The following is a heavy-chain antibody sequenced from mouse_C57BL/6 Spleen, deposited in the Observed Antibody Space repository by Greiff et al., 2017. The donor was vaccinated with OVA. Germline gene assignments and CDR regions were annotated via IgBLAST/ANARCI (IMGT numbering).Heavy chain of an antibody. J-gene: IGHJ4*01. D-gene: IGHD2-10*01. CDR1: GFTFTDYY. Sequence: EVMLVESGGGLVQPGGSLSLSCAASGFTFTDYYMSWVRQPPGKALEWLGFIRNKANGYTTEYSASVKGRFTISRDNSQSILYLQMNALRAEDSATYYCARTTTFYDSYAMDYWGQGTSVTVSS. CDR2: IRNKANGYTT. V-gene: IGHV7-3*01. CDR3: ARTTTFYDSYAMDY.